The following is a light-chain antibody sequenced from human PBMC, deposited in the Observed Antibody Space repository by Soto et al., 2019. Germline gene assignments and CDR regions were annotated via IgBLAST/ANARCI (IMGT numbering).Light chain of an antibody. J-gene: IGLJ1*01. CDR1: RIDVGGYNY. CDR3: SSYTSSSTYV. V-gene: IGLV2-14*01. Sequence: ALTQPASVSGSPGQSITISCTGTRIDVGGYNYVSWYQQPPGKAPKLMIYDVSNRPSGVSNRFSGSKSGNTASLTISGHQAEDEADYYCSSYTSSSTYVFGTGTKVTV. CDR2: DVS.